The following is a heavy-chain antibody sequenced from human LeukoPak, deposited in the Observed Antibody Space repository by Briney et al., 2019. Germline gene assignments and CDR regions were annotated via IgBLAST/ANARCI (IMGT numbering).Heavy chain of an antibody. CDR1: GFTFSSSA. D-gene: IGHD6-13*01. V-gene: IGHV3-23*01. J-gene: IGHJ4*02. Sequence: PGGSLRLSCAASGFTFSSSAMNWVRQVPGKGLEWVSASGTAGDTYYADSVKGRFTISRDDSKNTLYLQMTSLRAEDTAVYYCAKKTPGTYPFDYWGQGTLVTLSP. CDR2: SGTAGDT. CDR3: AKKTPGTYPFDY.